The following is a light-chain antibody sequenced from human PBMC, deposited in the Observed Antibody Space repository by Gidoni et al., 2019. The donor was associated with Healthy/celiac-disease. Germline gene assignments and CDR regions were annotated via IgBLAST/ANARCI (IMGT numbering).Light chain of an antibody. CDR2: DAS. J-gene: IGKJ1*01. Sequence: EIVLTQSPATLSLSPGERATLSCRARQSVSSYLAWYQQKPGQAPRLLIYDASNRATGIPARFSGSGSGTAFPLTLSRLEPADFAVYYCQPRSNWPRTFGQGTKVEI. CDR1: QSVSSY. CDR3: QPRSNWPRT. V-gene: IGKV3-11*01.